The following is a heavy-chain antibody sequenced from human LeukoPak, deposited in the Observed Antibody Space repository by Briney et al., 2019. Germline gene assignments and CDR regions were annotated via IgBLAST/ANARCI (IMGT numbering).Heavy chain of an antibody. Sequence: SETLSLTCTVSGGSISSYYWSWIRQPPGKGLEWIGYIYYSGSTNYNPSLKSRVAISVDTSKNQFSLKLSSVTAADTAVYYCARANGYSYEYWGQGTLVTVSS. CDR3: ARANGYSYEY. J-gene: IGHJ4*02. V-gene: IGHV4-59*01. D-gene: IGHD5-18*01. CDR1: GGSISSYY. CDR2: IYYSGST.